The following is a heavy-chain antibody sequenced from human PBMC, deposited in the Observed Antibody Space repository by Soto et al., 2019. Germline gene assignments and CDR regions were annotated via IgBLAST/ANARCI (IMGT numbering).Heavy chain of an antibody. CDR3: ARATTVTSSFFYYGLDV. J-gene: IGHJ6*02. CDR1: GDTIRSDY. D-gene: IGHD4-17*01. Sequence: SETLSLTCSPSGDTIRSDYWNWIRQPPGKRLEWIGYISYTGSTNYNPSLRSRVTMSLDTSKNQFSLHLSSVIAADSASYFCARATTVTSSFFYYGLDVWGQGTTVTVS. CDR2: ISYTGST. V-gene: IGHV4-59*08.